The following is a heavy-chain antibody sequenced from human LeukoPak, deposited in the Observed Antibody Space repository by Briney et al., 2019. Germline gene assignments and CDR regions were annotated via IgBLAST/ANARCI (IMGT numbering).Heavy chain of an antibody. CDR3: AREQYDILTGYLPLDS. Sequence: ASVKVSCKASGYTFTGYYMHWVRQAPGQGLEWMGWINPNSGGTNYAQKFQGRVTMTRDTSISTAYMELSRLRSDDTAVYYCAREQYDILTGYLPLDSWGQGTLVTVSS. CDR2: INPNSGGT. J-gene: IGHJ4*02. D-gene: IGHD3-9*01. CDR1: GYTFTGYY. V-gene: IGHV1-2*02.